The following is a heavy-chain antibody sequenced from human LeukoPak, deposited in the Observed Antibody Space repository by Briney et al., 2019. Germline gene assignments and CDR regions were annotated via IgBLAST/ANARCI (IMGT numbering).Heavy chain of an antibody. CDR1: GYTLTELS. CDR2: FDPEDGET. D-gene: IGHD3-3*01. V-gene: IGHV1-24*01. CDR3: ARGDFWSGYYSYPIDY. Sequence: ASVKVSCKVSGYTLTELSMHWVRQAPGKGLEWMGGFDPEDGETIYAQRFQGRVTMTEDTSTDTAYMELSSLRSEDMAVYYCARGDFWSGYYSYPIDYWGQGTLVTVSS. J-gene: IGHJ4*02.